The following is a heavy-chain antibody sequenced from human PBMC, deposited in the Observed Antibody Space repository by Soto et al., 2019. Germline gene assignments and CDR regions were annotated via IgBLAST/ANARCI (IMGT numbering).Heavy chain of an antibody. Sequence: QLQLQESGPGLVKPSETLSLTCTVSGGSISSSSYYWGWIRQPPGKGREWIGSIYYSGSTYYNPSLKSLVTISVHTSKNLVALNLPSVIAADTAVYYWASQSTAYYYDGIDGWGQGSTVTVSS. CDR2: IYYSGST. J-gene: IGHJ6*02. V-gene: IGHV4-39*01. CDR3: ASQSTAYYYDGIDG. CDR1: GGSISSSSYY.